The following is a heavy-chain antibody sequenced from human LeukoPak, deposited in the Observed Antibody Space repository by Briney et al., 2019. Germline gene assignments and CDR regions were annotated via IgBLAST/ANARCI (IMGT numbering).Heavy chain of an antibody. CDR1: GFTFSSYA. J-gene: IGHJ3*02. CDR2: ISYDGSNK. CDR3: ARGRGAFDI. Sequence: PGRSLRLSCAASGFTFSSYAMHWVRQAPGKGLERVAVISYDGSNKYYADSVKGRFTISRDNSKNTLYLQMNSLRAEDTAVYYCARGRGAFDIWGQGTMVTVSS. V-gene: IGHV3-30*01.